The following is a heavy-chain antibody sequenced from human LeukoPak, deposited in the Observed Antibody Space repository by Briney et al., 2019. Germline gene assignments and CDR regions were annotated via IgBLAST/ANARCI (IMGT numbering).Heavy chain of an antibody. Sequence: AGGSLRLSCAASGFTVSSNYMSWVRQAPGKGLEWVSVIYSGGSTYYADSVKGRFTISRDNSKNTLYLQMNSLRAEDTAVYYCAREGGGDLLHAFDIWGQGTMVTVSS. J-gene: IGHJ3*02. D-gene: IGHD2-21*02. CDR1: GFTVSSNY. CDR2: IYSGGST. CDR3: AREGGGDLLHAFDI. V-gene: IGHV3-53*01.